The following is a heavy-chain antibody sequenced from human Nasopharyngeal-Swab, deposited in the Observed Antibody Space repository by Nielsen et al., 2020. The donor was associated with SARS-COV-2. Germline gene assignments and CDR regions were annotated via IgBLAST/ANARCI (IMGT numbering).Heavy chain of an antibody. CDR3: ARLRGYSYGRFNFDY. V-gene: IGHV3-21*01. CDR2: ISSSSSYI. CDR1: GFTFSSYS. Sequence: ESLKIPCASSGFTFSSYSMNWVRQAPGKGLEWVSSISSSSSYIYYADSVKGRFTISRDNAKNSLYLQMNSLRAEDTAVYYCARLRGYSYGRFNFDYWGQGTLVTVSS. D-gene: IGHD5-18*01. J-gene: IGHJ4*02.